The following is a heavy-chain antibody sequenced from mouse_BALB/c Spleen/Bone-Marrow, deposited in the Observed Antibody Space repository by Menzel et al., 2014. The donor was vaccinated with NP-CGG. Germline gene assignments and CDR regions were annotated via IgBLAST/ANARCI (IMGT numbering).Heavy chain of an antibody. V-gene: IGHV1-9*01. CDR1: GYTFXSYW. CDR3: ASFYGRFAY. CDR2: ILTGSGST. J-gene: IGHJ3*01. D-gene: IGHD1-1*02. Sequence: QVQLQQSGAELMKPGASVKISCKATGYTFXSYWIEWVKQRPGHGLEWIGVILTGSGSTNYNEKFKGKATFTADTSSNTAYMQLSSLTSEDSAVYYYASFYGRFAYWGQGTLVTVSA.